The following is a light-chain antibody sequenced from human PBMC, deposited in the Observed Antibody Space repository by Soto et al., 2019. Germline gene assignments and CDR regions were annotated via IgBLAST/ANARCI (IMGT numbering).Light chain of an antibody. CDR2: AAS. CDR1: QSISSY. V-gene: IGKV1-39*01. CDR3: QQSYSTPWT. J-gene: IGKJ1*01. Sequence: DRQMTQSPSSLSASVGDRVTITCRASQSISSYLNWYQQKPGKAPKLLIYAASSLQSGVPSRFSGSGSGTDSTLTISSLQPEDFATYYCQQSYSTPWTFGQGTKVDIK.